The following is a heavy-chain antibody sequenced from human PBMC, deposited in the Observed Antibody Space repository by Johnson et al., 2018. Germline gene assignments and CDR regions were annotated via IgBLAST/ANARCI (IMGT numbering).Heavy chain of an antibody. CDR3: ARHRKPPAALYRYYYYYRDG. Sequence: VQLVQSGAEVKKPGESLKISCKGSGYSFTSSWIGWVRQMPGKGLEWMGIIYPGDSDTRYSPSFQGQVTISPTKSISTAYLQRSSLKASDTAMYYCARHRKPPAALYRYYYYYRDGWGKGTTVTVSS. D-gene: IGHD2-2*02. V-gene: IGHV5-51*01. CDR1: GYSFTSSW. CDR2: IYPGDSDT. J-gene: IGHJ6*03.